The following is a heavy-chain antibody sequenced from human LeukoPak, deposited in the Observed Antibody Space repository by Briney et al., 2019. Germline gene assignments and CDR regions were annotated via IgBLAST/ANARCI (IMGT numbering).Heavy chain of an antibody. CDR1: GYTFTSYY. CDR3: ARLSYYYDSSGYYGGSDY. D-gene: IGHD3-22*01. V-gene: IGHV1-46*01. CDR2: INPSGGST. J-gene: IGHJ4*02. Sequence: ASVKVSCKASGYTFTSYYMHWVRQAPGQGLEWMGIINPSGGSTSYAQKFQGRVTMTRDTSTSTVYMELSSLRSEEPAVYYCARLSYYYDSSGYYGGSDYWGQGTLVTVSP.